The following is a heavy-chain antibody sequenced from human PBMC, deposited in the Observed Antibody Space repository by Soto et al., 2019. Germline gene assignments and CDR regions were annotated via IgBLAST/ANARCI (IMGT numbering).Heavy chain of an antibody. J-gene: IGHJ5*02. CDR1: GLTLRSYA. V-gene: IGHV3-23*01. Sequence: EGQLLQSGGDLVLPGGSLRLSCAGSGLTLRSYAMTWIRQTPEKGLEWVSTISGRSAVPSYADSVNGRFAVSRDHSQNTVYLQMNSLRPDDTATYYCAKGGPFTGGFDPWGQGSLVTVSS. D-gene: IGHD3-16*01. CDR2: ISGRSAVP. CDR3: AKGGPFTGGFDP.